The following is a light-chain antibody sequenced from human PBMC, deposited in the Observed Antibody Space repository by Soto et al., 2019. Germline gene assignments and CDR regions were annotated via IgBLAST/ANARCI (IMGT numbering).Light chain of an antibody. CDR2: AAS. CDR1: QDVGNY. Sequence: DIQMTQSPSSLSASVGDRVTITCRASQDVGNYLARYQQKQAKVPNHLIYAASTLQSGVLFRCSGSGSGTDFTLSISSLQPEDVATYYCMQALQTSITFGQGTRLEIK. CDR3: MQALQTSIT. J-gene: IGKJ5*01. V-gene: IGKV1-27*01.